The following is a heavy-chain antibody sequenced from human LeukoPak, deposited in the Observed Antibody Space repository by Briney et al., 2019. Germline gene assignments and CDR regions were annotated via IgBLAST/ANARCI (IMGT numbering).Heavy chain of an antibody. CDR3: ARVGIRFLEQYYFDY. J-gene: IGHJ4*02. D-gene: IGHD3-3*01. CDR1: GFSFRNYW. V-gene: IGHV3-74*03. Sequence: GGSLRLSCAASGFSFRNYWMHWVRQAPGKGPVWVSRINIDGSKPTYADSVKGRFTVSRDNAMNSLFLQMNSLIAEDTAVYYCARVGIRFLEQYYFDYWGQGTLVTVSS. CDR2: INIDGSKP.